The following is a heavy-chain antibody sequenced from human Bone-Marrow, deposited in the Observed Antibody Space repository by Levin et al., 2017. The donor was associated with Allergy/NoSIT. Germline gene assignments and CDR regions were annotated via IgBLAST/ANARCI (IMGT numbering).Heavy chain of an antibody. CDR2: INPDASET. Sequence: QPGGSLRLSCAASGFTFNTYWMHWVRQVSGKGLMWVSRINPDASETTYADSVKGRFAISRDNTKNTLYLQMSNLRADDTAVYYCVREITQGGTGAFYWGQGTLVTVSS. D-gene: IGHD2-15*01. CDR1: GFTFNTYW. CDR3: VREITQGGTGAFY. V-gene: IGHV3-74*03. J-gene: IGHJ4*02.